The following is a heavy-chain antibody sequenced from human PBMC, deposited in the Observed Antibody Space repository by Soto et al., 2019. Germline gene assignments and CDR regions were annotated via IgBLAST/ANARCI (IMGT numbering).Heavy chain of an antibody. CDR3: AHSAYSYGRNWYFDL. CDR2: IYWNDDK. CDR1: GFSLSTSGVG. D-gene: IGHD5-18*01. Sequence: QITLKESGPTLVKATQTLTLTCTFSGFSLSTSGVGVGWIRQPPGKALEWLALIYWNDDKRYSPSLKSRLTITKDTSKNQVVLTMTNMDPVDTATYYCAHSAYSYGRNWYFDLWGRGTLVTVSS. J-gene: IGHJ2*01. V-gene: IGHV2-5*01.